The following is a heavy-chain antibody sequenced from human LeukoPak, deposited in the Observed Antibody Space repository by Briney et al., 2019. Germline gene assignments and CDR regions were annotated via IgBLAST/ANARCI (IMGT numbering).Heavy chain of an antibody. Sequence: ASVKVSCKASGYTFTGYYMHWVRQAPGQGLEWMGWINPSSGGTNYAQKLQGRVTMTTDTSTSTAYMELRSLRSDDTAVYYCARVTYYYDSSGYYYLEYYFDYWGQGTLVAVSS. CDR1: GYTFTGYY. D-gene: IGHD3-22*01. J-gene: IGHJ4*02. V-gene: IGHV1-2*02. CDR3: ARVTYYYDSSGYYYLEYYFDY. CDR2: INPSSGGT.